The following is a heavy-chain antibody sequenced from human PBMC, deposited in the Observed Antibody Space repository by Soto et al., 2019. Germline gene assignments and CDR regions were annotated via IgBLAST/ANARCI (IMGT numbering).Heavy chain of an antibody. CDR3: ARAVAVAADLDY. J-gene: IGHJ4*02. V-gene: IGHV1-8*01. Sequence: ASVKVSCKASGYTFTSYDINWVRQATGQGLEWMGWMNPNSGNTGYAQKFQGRVTMTRNTSISTAYMELSSLRSEDTAVYYCARAVAVAADLDYRGQGTLVTVSS. CDR2: MNPNSGNT. D-gene: IGHD6-19*01. CDR1: GYTFTSYD.